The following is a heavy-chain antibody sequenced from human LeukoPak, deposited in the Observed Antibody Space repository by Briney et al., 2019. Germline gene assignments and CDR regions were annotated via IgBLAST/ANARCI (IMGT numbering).Heavy chain of an antibody. J-gene: IGHJ4*02. V-gene: IGHV1-69*13. Sequence: SVKVSCTASGGTFSSYAISWVRQAPGQGLEWMGGIIPIFGTANYAQKFQGRVTITADESTSTAYMELSSLRSEDTAVYYCARGEMATNNFSLWGQGTLVTVSS. CDR1: GGTFSSYA. D-gene: IGHD5-24*01. CDR3: ARGEMATNNFSL. CDR2: IIPIFGTA.